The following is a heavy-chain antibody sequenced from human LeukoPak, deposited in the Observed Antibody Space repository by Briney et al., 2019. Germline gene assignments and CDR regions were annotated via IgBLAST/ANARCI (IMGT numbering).Heavy chain of an antibody. J-gene: IGHJ4*02. CDR2: IYSTGST. D-gene: IGHD3-22*01. Sequence: SETLSLTCTVSGGSIDTFYWSWIRQPAGKGLEWIGYIYSTGSTIYNPSLNSRVAISLDSSKSQFSLKVTSLSAADTAVYYCARGGWLPPDYWGQGTLVTVSS. CDR3: ARGGWLPPDY. CDR1: GGSIDTFY. V-gene: IGHV4-4*07.